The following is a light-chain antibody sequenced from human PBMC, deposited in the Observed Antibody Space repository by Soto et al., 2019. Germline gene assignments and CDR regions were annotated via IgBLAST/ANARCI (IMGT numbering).Light chain of an antibody. CDR1: SSDVGAYNY. CDR3: FSFTTDWTHV. J-gene: IGLJ1*01. CDR2: EVS. V-gene: IGLV2-14*01. Sequence: SALTQPASVSGSPGQSITIAFAGTSSDVGAYNYVSWFQQHPGKAPTLIISEVSNRPSGVSNRFSGSKSGNAASLTISGLQAEDEADYFCFSFTTDWTHVFGTGTKVTVL.